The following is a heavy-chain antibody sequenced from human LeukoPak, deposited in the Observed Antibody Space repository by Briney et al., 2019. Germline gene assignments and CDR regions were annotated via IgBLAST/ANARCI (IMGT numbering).Heavy chain of an antibody. D-gene: IGHD6-13*01. CDR2: INAGNGNT. J-gene: IGHJ4*02. Sequence: GASVKVSCKASGYTFTSYVMHWVRQAPGQRPEWMGWINAGNGNTKYSQKFQGRVTITRDTSASTAYMELSSLTSEDTAVYYCARGPRAAADDYWGQGTLVTVSS. CDR3: ARGPRAAADDY. V-gene: IGHV1-3*01. CDR1: GYTFTSYV.